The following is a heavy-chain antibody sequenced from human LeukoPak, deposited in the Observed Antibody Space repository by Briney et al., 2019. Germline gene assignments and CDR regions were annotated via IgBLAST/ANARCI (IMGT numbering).Heavy chain of an antibody. Sequence: SETLSLTCAVYGGSFSGYYWSWIRQPPGKGLEWNGEINHSGSTNYNPSLKSRVTISVDTSKNQFSLKLSSVTAADTAVYYCARGLSPRINMVRGVRPPFRGVFDYWGQGTLVTVSS. J-gene: IGHJ4*02. CDR1: GGSFSGYY. D-gene: IGHD3-10*01. CDR2: INHSGST. V-gene: IGHV4-34*01. CDR3: ARGLSPRINMVRGVRPPFRGVFDY.